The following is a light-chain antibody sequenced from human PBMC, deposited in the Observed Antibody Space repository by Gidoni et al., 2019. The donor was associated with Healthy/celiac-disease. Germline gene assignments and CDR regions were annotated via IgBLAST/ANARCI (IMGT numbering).Light chain of an antibody. Sequence: QSVLTQPPSSSGTPGQRATISCSGSSSNIGSNYVYWYQQLPGTAPKLLIYRNKQRPSGVPDRFSGSKSGTSASLAISGLRSEDEDDYYCAAWDDSLRRVFGGGTKLTVL. CDR2: RNK. V-gene: IGLV1-47*01. J-gene: IGLJ2*01. CDR1: SSNIGSNY. CDR3: AAWDDSLRRV.